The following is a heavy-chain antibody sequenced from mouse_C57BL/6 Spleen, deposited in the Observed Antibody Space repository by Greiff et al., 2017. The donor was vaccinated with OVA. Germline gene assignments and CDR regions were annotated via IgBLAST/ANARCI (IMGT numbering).Heavy chain of an antibody. CDR3: AREDGYYNDFDY. D-gene: IGHD2-3*01. V-gene: IGHV1-82*01. CDR2: IYPGDGDT. Sequence: VMLQQSGPELVKPGASVKISCKASGYAFSSSWMNWVKQRPGKGLEWIGRIYPGDGDTNYNGKFKGKATLTADKSSSTAYMQLSSLTSEDSAVYFCAREDGYYNDFDYWGQGTTLTVSS. CDR1: GYAFSSSW. J-gene: IGHJ2*01.